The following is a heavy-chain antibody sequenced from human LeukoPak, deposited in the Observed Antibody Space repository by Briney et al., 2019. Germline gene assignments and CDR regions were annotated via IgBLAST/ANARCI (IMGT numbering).Heavy chain of an antibody. J-gene: IGHJ4*02. CDR3: TRSPSLGGSYWGFDY. D-gene: IGHD1-26*01. CDR2: LSPDGSSS. CDR1: GFTVSTYW. V-gene: IGHV3-74*01. Sequence: GGSLRFSCAASGFTVSTYWMHWVRQAPGKGLVWVSRLSPDGSSSIYADSVKGRFTVSRDNAKNTLYLQMNSLRADDTAVYYCTRSPSLGGSYWGFDYWGRGTLLTVSS.